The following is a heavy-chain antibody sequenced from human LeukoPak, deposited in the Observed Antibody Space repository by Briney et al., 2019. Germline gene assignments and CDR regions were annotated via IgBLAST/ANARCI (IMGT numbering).Heavy chain of an antibody. CDR2: IYYRGNT. Sequence: PSETLSLTCAVYGGSFSGYFWSWIRQPPAKGLEWIGYIYYRGNTKYNPSLQRRVTISVDTSKNQFSLKVSSVTAADTALYYCARVLAHGYSDYWGRGALVTVSS. V-gene: IGHV4-59*13. J-gene: IGHJ4*02. D-gene: IGHD5-24*01. CDR3: ARVLAHGYSDY. CDR1: GGSFSGYF.